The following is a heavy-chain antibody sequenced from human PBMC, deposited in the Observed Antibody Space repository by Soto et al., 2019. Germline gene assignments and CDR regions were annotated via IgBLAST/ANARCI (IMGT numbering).Heavy chain of an antibody. Sequence: QVQLQESGPGLVKPSETLSLTCSVSSGSISHGGYYWSWIRHHPRRGPEWIGFVYYTGSAYYNPAPESRVILTVARFKNQFALELTSVTAADAGVYYCARSVTPWHMNYYGVDVWGHGTRVTVSS. J-gene: IGHJ6*02. CDR2: VYYTGSA. V-gene: IGHV4-31*03. D-gene: IGHD2-15*01. CDR1: SGSISHGGYY. CDR3: ARSVTPWHMNYYGVDV.